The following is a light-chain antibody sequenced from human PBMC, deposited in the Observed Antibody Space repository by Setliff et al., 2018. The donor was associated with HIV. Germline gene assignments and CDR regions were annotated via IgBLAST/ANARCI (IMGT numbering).Light chain of an antibody. Sequence: QSALAQPPSVSGSPGQSVTISCTGTSSDVGTYDYVSWYQQHPGKAPKLMIYDVSQRPSGVPDRFSGSMSGNTASLTISRLQAVDEADYCCCAYAGSYTSLYVFGTGTKVTVL. CDR3: CAYAGSYTSLYV. V-gene: IGLV2-11*01. J-gene: IGLJ1*01. CDR2: DVS. CDR1: SSDVGTYDY.